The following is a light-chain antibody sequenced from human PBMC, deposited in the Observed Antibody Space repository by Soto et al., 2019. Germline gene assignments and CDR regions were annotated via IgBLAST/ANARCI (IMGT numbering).Light chain of an antibody. Sequence: DIQLTQSPSFLSASVGDRVTTTCRASQDISTFLAWYQQKPGKAPQLLIYSTSNLHSGVPSRFSGSGSGTEFTLTVSSLQPEDFATYHCQQHNSYPYTFGQGTNLEIK. CDR3: QQHNSYPYT. CDR1: QDISTF. J-gene: IGKJ2*01. V-gene: IGKV1-9*01. CDR2: STS.